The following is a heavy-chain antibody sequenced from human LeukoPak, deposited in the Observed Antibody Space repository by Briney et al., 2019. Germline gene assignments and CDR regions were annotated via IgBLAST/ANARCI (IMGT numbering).Heavy chain of an antibody. J-gene: IGHJ4*02. D-gene: IGHD3-22*01. CDR2: INTNTGNP. CDR1: GYTFTSYA. Sequence: ASVKVSCKASGYTFTSYATNWVRQAPGQGLEWMGWINTNTGNPTYAQGFTGRFVFSLDTSVSTAYLQISSLKAEDTAVYYCASGGDYYDSSGYDDYWGQGTLVTVSS. V-gene: IGHV7-4-1*02. CDR3: ASGGDYYDSSGYDDY.